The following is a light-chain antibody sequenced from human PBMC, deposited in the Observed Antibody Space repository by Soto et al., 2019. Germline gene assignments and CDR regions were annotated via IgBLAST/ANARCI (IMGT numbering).Light chain of an antibody. CDR1: QSLLHSNGNNY. CDR3: MRDLQTSLT. V-gene: IGKV2-28*01. J-gene: IGKJ4*02. CDR2: LGS. Sequence: DLVMTQSPLSLVVTPGEPAAISCRSSQSLLHSNGNNYMDWYLQKPGQSPQLLIYLGSNRASGVPDRFSGSGSGNDFKLKISRVEGDDVRVYCMRDLQTSLTFGGGPKVEIK.